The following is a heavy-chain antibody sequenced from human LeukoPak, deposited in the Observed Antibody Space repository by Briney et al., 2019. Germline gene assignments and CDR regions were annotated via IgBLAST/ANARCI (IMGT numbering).Heavy chain of an antibody. CDR3: ARGTTGFGVVSRY. V-gene: IGHV1-8*01. CDR2: MNPNSGNT. CDR1: GYTFTSYD. D-gene: IGHD3-3*01. J-gene: IGHJ4*02. Sequence: AASVKVSFKASGYTFTSYDINWVRQATGQGLEWMGWMNPNSGNTGYAQKFQGRVTMTRNTSISTAYMELSSLRSEDTAVYYCARGTTGFGVVSRYWGQGTLVTVSS.